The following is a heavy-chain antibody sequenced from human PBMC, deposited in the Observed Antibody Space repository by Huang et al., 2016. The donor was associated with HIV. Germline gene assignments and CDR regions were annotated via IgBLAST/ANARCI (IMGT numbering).Heavy chain of an antibody. CDR1: GFSFTNYW. CDR2: IYPGDSDT. CDR3: ARPLLGYSYGYYFDQ. J-gene: IGHJ4*02. Sequence: EVQLVQSGAEVKKPGESLKISCKGSGFSFTNYWIGWVRQMPGKGLEWRGIIYPGDSDTTYSPSVEGQVTISADKSINTAYLQWSSLKASDSAIYHCARPLLGYSYGYYFDQWGQGTLVTVSS. D-gene: IGHD5-18*01. V-gene: IGHV5-51*03.